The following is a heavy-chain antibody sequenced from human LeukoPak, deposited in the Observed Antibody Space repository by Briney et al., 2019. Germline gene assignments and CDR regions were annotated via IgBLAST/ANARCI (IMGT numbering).Heavy chain of an antibody. Sequence: GGSLRLSCAASGFTFSSYSMNWVRQAPGKGLEWISYISNSSSTISYADSVKGRFSISRDNAKNSLYLQMSSLREEDTAVYYCASGGWNFDYWGQGTLVTVSS. J-gene: IGHJ4*02. CDR2: ISNSSSTI. CDR1: GFTFSSYS. CDR3: ASGGWNFDY. V-gene: IGHV3-48*02. D-gene: IGHD6-19*01.